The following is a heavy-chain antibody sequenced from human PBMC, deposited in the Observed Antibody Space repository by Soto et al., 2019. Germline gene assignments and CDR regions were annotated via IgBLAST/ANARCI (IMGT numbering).Heavy chain of an antibody. Sequence: QAQLVESGGGVVQPGRSLRLSCEASGFTLSNYAMHWVRQAPGKGLQWVAVISYDGRDTHYADPVKGRFTISRDNSNSTVWLQMSSLRSDDTAVYYCAKDPHSDYANYLEVWGQGTVVAVSS. CDR3: AKDPHSDYANYLEV. J-gene: IGHJ4*02. CDR2: ISYDGRDT. D-gene: IGHD4-4*01. CDR1: GFTLSNYA. V-gene: IGHV3-30*18.